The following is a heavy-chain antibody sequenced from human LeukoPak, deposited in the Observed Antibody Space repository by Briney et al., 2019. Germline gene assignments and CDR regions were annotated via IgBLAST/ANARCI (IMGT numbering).Heavy chain of an antibody. D-gene: IGHD3-10*01. V-gene: IGHV3-30*04. Sequence: GGSLRLSCAASGFTFSGHAMHWVRQAPGKGLEWLTVISTDGSDKHYADSVKGRFTVSRDNSKNTLFLQMNNLRTEDTAVYYCAKDKSVSADYYFDYWGQGTLVTVSS. J-gene: IGHJ4*02. CDR3: AKDKSVSADYYFDY. CDR2: ISTDGSDK. CDR1: GFTFSGHA.